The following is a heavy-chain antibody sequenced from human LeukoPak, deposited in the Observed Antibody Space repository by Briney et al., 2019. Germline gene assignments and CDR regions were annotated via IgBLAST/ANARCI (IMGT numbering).Heavy chain of an antibody. CDR2: ISGSGGST. J-gene: IGHJ4*02. Sequence: PGGSLRLSCAASGFTFSSYAMSWVRPAAGKGLEWVSAISGSGGSTYYADSVRGRFTISRDNTKNTLYLQMNSLRAEDKAVYYCAKDGYYYDSSGYLWEGYFDYWGQGTLVTVSS. CDR3: AKDGYYYDSSGYLWEGYFDY. CDR1: GFTFSSYA. V-gene: IGHV3-23*01. D-gene: IGHD3-22*01.